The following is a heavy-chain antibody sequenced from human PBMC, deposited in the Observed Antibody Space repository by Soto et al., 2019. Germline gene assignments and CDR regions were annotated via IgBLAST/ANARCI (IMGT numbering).Heavy chain of an antibody. V-gene: IGHV3-21*06. J-gene: IGHJ4*02. D-gene: IGHD3-10*01. CDR2: ISPRSDYI. Sequence: EVQLVESGGGLVKPGGSLRLSRAASGFIFSSYSMNWVSQAPGKGLEWVSSISPRSDYIYFADSMRGRFTISRDNAQNSLYLHMNNLRAEDTAVYHCARVSGTLERYSDLDYWGQGTLVTVSS. CDR1: GFIFSSYS. CDR3: ARVSGTLERYSDLDY.